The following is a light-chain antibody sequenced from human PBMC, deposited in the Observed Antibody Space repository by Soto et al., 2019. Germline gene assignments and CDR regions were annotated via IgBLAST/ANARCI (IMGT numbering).Light chain of an antibody. J-gene: IGLJ2*01. V-gene: IGLV2-14*01. CDR2: DDS. Sequence: QSALTQPASVSGSPGQSITISCTGTSSDVGGYNYVSWYQQYPGKAPKLMIYDDSNRPSGVSNRFSGSKSGNTASLTISGLQAEDDADYYCSSYTSSITHVVFGGGTKLAVL. CDR3: SSYTSSITHVV. CDR1: SSDVGGYNY.